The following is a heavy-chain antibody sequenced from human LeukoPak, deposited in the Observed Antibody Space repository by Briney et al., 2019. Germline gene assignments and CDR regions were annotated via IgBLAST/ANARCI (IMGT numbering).Heavy chain of an antibody. V-gene: IGHV3-21*01. J-gene: IGHJ6*02. CDR1: GFTFSSYA. CDR2: ISSSSSYI. Sequence: GRSLRLSCAASGFTFSSYAMHWVRQAPGKGLEWVSSISSSSSYIYYADSVKGRFTISRDNAKSSLYLQMNSLRAEDTAVYYCARAGFGEFLYYYYGMDVWGQGTTVTVSS. D-gene: IGHD3-10*01. CDR3: ARAGFGEFLYYYYGMDV.